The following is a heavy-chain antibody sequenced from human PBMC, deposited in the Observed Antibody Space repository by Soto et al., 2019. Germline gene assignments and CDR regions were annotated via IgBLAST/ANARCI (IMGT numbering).Heavy chain of an antibody. CDR2: IYYIVTT. Sequence: SETLSLTCSISGGSMDSQYWSWIRQPPGKGLEWIGYIYYIVTTNYNPSLKSRVTISVDTSKNQFSLKLTSVTAADTAVYYCERHSGYDFWSGASDPWGQGTLVTVSS. CDR3: ERHSGYDFWSGASDP. V-gene: IGHV4-59*11. CDR1: GGSMDSQY. J-gene: IGHJ5*02. D-gene: IGHD3-3*01.